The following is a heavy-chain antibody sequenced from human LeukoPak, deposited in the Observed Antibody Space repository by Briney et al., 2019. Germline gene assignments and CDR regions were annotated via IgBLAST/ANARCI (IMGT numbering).Heavy chain of an antibody. J-gene: IGHJ5*02. D-gene: IGHD3-10*01. CDR3: ARPRMVRGVMVNWFDP. V-gene: IGHV5-51*01. Sequence: GESLKISCKGSGYSFTSYWIGWVRQMPGKGLEWMGIIYPGDSDTRYSPSFQGQVTISADKSISTAYLQWSSLKASDTAMYYCARPRMVRGVMVNWFDPWGQGTLVTVSS. CDR2: IYPGDSDT. CDR1: GYSFTSYW.